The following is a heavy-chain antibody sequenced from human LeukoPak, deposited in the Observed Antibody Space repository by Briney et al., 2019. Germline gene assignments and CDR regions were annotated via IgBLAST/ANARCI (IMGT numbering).Heavy chain of an antibody. CDR1: GFTFSDYY. J-gene: IGHJ4*02. CDR2: ISSSGSTI. V-gene: IGHV3-11*01. Sequence: GGSLRLSCAASGFTFSDYYMSWIRQAPGKGLEGVSYISSSGSTIYYADSVKGRFTISRDNAKNSLYLQMNSLRAEDTAVYYCARVMESYGPSSVGYWGQGTLVTVSS. CDR3: ARVMESYGPSSVGY. D-gene: IGHD5-18*01.